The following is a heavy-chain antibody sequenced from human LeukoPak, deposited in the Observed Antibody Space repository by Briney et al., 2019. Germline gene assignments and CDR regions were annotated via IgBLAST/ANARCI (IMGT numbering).Heavy chain of an antibody. J-gene: IGHJ4*02. CDR1: GGSISSYY. CDR3: ATLRRYCSGGSCLYYFDY. Sequence: SETLSLTCTVSGGSISSYYWSWLRQPAGKGLEWIGRIYTSGSTNYNPSLKSRVTMSVDTSKNQFSLKLSSVTAADTAVYYCATLRRYCSGGSCLYYFDYWGQGTLVTVSS. CDR2: IYTSGST. V-gene: IGHV4-4*07. D-gene: IGHD2-15*01.